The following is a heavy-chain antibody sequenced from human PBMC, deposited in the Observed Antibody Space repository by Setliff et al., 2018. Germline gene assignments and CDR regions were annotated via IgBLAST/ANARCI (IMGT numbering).Heavy chain of an antibody. CDR2: IIPILGIA. Sequence: SVKVSCKASGGTFSSYAISWVRQAPGQGLEWMGGIIPILGIANYAQNFQDRVAITRDTSASTAYMELSSLTSEDTAVYFCARGSRGFDYWGQGALVTVSS. CDR3: ARGSRGFDY. V-gene: IGHV1-69*10. CDR1: GGTFSSYA. J-gene: IGHJ4*02.